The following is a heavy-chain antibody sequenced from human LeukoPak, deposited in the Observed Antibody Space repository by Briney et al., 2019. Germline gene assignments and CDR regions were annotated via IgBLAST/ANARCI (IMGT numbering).Heavy chain of an antibody. CDR2: IKPDGSAK. CDR1: GFTFSYAW. J-gene: IGHJ4*02. CDR3: ATKVTGSY. Sequence: GGSLRLSCAASGFTFSYAWMNWVRQAPGKGLEWVANIKPDGSAKWYDDSVKGRFTISRDNAKNSVFLQLNRLRAEDTAVYYCATKVTGSYWGQGTLVTVSS. D-gene: IGHD1-1*01. V-gene: IGHV3-7*05.